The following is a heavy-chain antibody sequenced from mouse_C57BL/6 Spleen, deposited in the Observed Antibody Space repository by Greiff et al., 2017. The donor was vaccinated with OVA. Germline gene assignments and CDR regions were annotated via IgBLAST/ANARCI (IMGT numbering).Heavy chain of an antibody. CDR1: GFNINDYY. J-gene: IGHJ3*01. CDR2: IDPEDGDT. Sequence: VQLQQSGAELVRPGASVKLSCTASGFNINDYYMHWVKQRPEQGLEWIGRIDPEDGDTEYAPKFQGKATMTADTTSNTAYLQLSSLTSEDTAVYYCTTQTAQSTWWAYWGQGTLVTVSA. CDR3: TTQTAQSTWWAY. V-gene: IGHV14-1*01. D-gene: IGHD3-2*02.